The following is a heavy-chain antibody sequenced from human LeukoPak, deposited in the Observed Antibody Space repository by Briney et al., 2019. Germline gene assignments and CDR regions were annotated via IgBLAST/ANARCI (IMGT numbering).Heavy chain of an antibody. CDR2: ISGGGATT. CDR3: ATSEDGGSST. Sequence: GGSLRLSCAASGFTFISYAVSWVRQAPGKGLEWVSTISGGGATTYYADSVKGRFTISRDNSKNTLYLQMNSLRAEDTAVYYCATSEDGGSSTWGQGTLVTVSS. J-gene: IGHJ5*02. V-gene: IGHV3-23*01. D-gene: IGHD1-26*01. CDR1: GFTFISYA.